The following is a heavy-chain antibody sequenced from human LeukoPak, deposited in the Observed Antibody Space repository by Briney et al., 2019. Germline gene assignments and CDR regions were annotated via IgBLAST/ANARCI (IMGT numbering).Heavy chain of an antibody. CDR2: VYTSGYT. V-gene: IGHV4-4*07. D-gene: IGHD1-26*01. J-gene: IGHJ4*02. CDR3: ARETLVGTTNYFDY. CDR1: GGSMNTYY. Sequence: SETLSLTCSVSGGSMNTYYWTWLRQPAGKGLEWIGRVYTSGYTKYNPSLQSRVTMSVDTSKKQLSLMLTSLTAADTAVYYCARETLVGTTNYFDYRGQGALVTVSS.